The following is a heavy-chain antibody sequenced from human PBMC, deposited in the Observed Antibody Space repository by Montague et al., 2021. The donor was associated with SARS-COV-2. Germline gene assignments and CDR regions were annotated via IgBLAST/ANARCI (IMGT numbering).Heavy chain of an antibody. CDR1: GGSISNYY. J-gene: IGHJ6*02. D-gene: IGHD6-19*01. CDR3: ARESGYSSGRRFYYVMDV. V-gene: IGHV4-4*07. CDR2: LYTRGST. Sequence: SETLSLTCTVSGGSISNYYWTWIRQPSGKGLEWIGRLYTRGSTTYYPSPQSRVTKLVDTSKNQFSLIVISVTAADTAVYYCARESGYSSGRRFYYVMDVWGQGTMVTVS.